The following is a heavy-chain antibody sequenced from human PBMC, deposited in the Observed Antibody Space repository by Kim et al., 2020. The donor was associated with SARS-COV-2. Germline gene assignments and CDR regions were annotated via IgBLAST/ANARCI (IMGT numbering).Heavy chain of an antibody. CDR2: IYYSGST. V-gene: IGHV4-61*01. Sequence: SETLSLTCTVSGGSVSSGSYYWSWIRQPPGKGLEWIGYIYYSGSTNYNPSLKSRVTISVDTSKNQFSLKLSSVTAADTAVYYCARWGIAAAGYFDYWGQGTLVTVSS. D-gene: IGHD6-13*01. CDR3: ARWGIAAAGYFDY. CDR1: GGSVSSGSYY. J-gene: IGHJ4*02.